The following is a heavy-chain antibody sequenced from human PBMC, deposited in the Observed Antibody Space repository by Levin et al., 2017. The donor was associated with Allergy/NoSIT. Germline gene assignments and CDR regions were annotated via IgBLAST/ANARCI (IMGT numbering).Heavy chain of an antibody. CDR1: GYTLTQLS. CDR3: AANGCSGGSCYAPLRYYYYMDV. Sequence: ASVKVSCKLAGYTLTQLSIHWVRQAPGKGLEWMGGFDPKNGEVVYAQKFQDGVTMTKDTSTQTVYMELRSLRSGDTAVYYCAANGCSGGSCYAPLRYYYYMDVWGEGTPVTVSS. D-gene: IGHD2-15*01. J-gene: IGHJ6*03. V-gene: IGHV1-24*01. CDR2: FDPKNGEV.